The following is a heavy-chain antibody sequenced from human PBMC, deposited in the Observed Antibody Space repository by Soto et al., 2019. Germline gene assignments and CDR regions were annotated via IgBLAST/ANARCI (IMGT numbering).Heavy chain of an antibody. D-gene: IGHD3-10*01. J-gene: IGHJ6*02. CDR2: IYYSGST. CDR1: GGSISSGDYY. CDR3: ARDGLLWFGEDFYGMDV. Sequence: QVQLQESGPGLVKPSQTLSLTCTVSGGSISSGDYYWSWIRQPPGKGLELIGYIYYSGSTYYNPSLKSRVTISVDTSKYQFSLKLSSVTAADTAVYYCARDGLLWFGEDFYGMDVWGQGTTVTVSS. V-gene: IGHV4-30-4*01.